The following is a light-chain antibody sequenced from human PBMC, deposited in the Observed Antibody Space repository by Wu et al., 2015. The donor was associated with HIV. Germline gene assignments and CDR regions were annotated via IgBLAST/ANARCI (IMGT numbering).Light chain of an antibody. CDR2: GAS. CDR3: QQYDKSPYS. CDR1: QRVSINY. V-gene: IGKV3-20*01. J-gene: IGKJ2*03. Sequence: EIVLTQSPGTLSLSPGERATLSCKASQRVSINYLAWYQQKPGQAPRLLIYGASVRASGIPNXFTGSGSGTDFTLTISRLEPEDSAVYYCQQYDKSPYSFGQGTNLEIK.